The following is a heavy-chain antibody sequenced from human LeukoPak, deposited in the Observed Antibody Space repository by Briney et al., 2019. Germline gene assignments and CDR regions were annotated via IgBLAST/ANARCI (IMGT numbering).Heavy chain of an antibody. V-gene: IGHV3-30*03. CDR2: ISYDGSNE. CDR3: ARVRAGYCTSTSRYTGMEV. J-gene: IGHJ6*02. Sequence: PGGSLRLSCAASGFTFSSYGMHWVRQAPGKGLEWVALISYDGSNEYYADSVRGRFTISRDNSKSTLYMQMNSLRAEDTAVYYCARVRAGYCTSTSRYTGMEVWGQGTTVTGSS. CDR1: GFTFSSYG. D-gene: IGHD2-2*01.